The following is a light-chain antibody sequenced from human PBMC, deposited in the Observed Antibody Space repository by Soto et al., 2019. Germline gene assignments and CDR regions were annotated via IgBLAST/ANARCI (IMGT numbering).Light chain of an antibody. Sequence: EIVLTQSPGTLSLSPGERATLSCRASQSVSSSYLAWYQQKPGQAPRLLIYGASSRATGIPDRFSGSGSGTDFSLTISRLEQEEFAVYYYQQYGSSPPGTFGQGTKVEIK. V-gene: IGKV3-20*01. CDR1: QSVSSSY. CDR3: QQYGSSPPGT. J-gene: IGKJ1*01. CDR2: GAS.